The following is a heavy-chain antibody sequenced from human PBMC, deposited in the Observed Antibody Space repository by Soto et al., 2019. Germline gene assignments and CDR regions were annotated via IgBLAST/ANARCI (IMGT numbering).Heavy chain of an antibody. CDR3: AKSLYYYDSQADAFDI. Sequence: PGGSLRLSCAASGFTFSSYAMSWVRQAPGKGLEWVSAISGSGGSTYYADSVKGRFTISRDNSKNTLYLQMNSLRAEDTAVYYCAKSLYYYDSQADAFDIWGQGTMVTVS. D-gene: IGHD3-22*01. CDR1: GFTFSSYA. J-gene: IGHJ3*02. V-gene: IGHV3-23*01. CDR2: ISGSGGST.